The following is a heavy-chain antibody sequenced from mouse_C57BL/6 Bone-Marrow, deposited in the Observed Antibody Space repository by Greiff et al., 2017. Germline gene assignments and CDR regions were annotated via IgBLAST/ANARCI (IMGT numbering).Heavy chain of an antibody. J-gene: IGHJ4*01. V-gene: IGHV2-9*01. Sequence: VMLVESGPGLVAPSQSLYITCTVSGFSLTSYGVDWVSQPPGKGLEWLGVIWGGGSTNYNSALMSRLSIRKDNSKSQVFLKINSLQTDDKAMYYCAKRRGYAMDDWGQGTSVTVSS. CDR1: GFSLTSYG. CDR2: IWGGGST. CDR3: AKRRGYAMDD.